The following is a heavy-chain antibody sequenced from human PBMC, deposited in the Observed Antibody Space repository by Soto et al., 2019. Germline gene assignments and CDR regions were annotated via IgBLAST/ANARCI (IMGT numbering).Heavy chain of an antibody. Sequence: SGPTLVNPTQTLTLTCTFSGFSLSTSGVGVGWIRQPPGKALEWLALIFWNDDKRYSPSLKSRLNITKDTSKNQVVLTMTNMDPVDTATYSCAHRALGTVSDAFDIWGQGTMVTVSS. CDR2: IFWNDDK. J-gene: IGHJ3*02. D-gene: IGHD2-21*02. V-gene: IGHV2-5*01. CDR1: GFSLSTSGVG. CDR3: AHRALGTVSDAFDI.